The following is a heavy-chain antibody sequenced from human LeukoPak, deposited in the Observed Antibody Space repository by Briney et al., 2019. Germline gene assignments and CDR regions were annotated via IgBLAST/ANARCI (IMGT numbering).Heavy chain of an antibody. V-gene: IGHV1-8*01. J-gene: IGHJ4*02. CDR1: GYTFTNYD. CDR2: INPNSGNT. D-gene: IGHD5-18*01. CDR3: ERDVDTAIVAIDY. Sequence: ASVKVSCKASGYTFTNYDINWVRQATGQGLEWMGWINPNSGNTGYAQQFKGRVTMTRNTSISTAYMDLSSLRPEDTAVSTCERDVDTAIVAIDYWGQGTLVTVSS.